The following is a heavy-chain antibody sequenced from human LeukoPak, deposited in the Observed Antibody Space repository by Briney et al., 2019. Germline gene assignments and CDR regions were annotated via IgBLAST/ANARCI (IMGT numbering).Heavy chain of an antibody. Sequence: SETLSLTCAVSGGSTNRDEHCWAWVRQPPGKGLEWTASICYGGTTYYNPSLKSRVPIPVDTSKNKFSLKLSSVTAADTAVYYCAHTNHYYFDWGQGTLVTVSS. CDR1: GGSTNRDEHC. CDR2: ICYGGTT. D-gene: IGHD2/OR15-2a*01. V-gene: IGHV4-39*01. J-gene: IGHJ4*02. CDR3: AHTNHYYFD.